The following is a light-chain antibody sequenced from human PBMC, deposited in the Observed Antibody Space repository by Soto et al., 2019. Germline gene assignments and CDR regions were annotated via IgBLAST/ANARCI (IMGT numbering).Light chain of an antibody. J-gene: IGKJ2*01. V-gene: IGKV3-11*01. CDR1: QSVSSY. CDR2: DAS. Sequence: EIVLTQSPATLSLSPGERATLSCRASQSVSSYLAWYQQKPGQAPRLLIYDASNRATGIPARSSGSGSGTDFALTISSLEPEDFAVYYCQQRSTWPVTFGQGTKLEIK. CDR3: QQRSTWPVT.